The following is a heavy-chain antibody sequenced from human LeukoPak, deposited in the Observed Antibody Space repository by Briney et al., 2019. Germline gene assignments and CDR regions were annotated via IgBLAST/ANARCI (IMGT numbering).Heavy chain of an antibody. CDR3: ARDFAWGAGGAPIDDNWLDP. D-gene: IGHD7-27*01. CDR2: MNPNSGNT. J-gene: IGHJ5*02. V-gene: IGHV1-8*01. CDR1: GYTFTSYD. Sequence: ASVNVSCKASGYTFTSYDINWVRQATGQGLEWMGWMNPNSGNTGYAQKFQGRVTMTRNTSISTAYMELSSLRSEDTAVYYCARDFAWGAGGAPIDDNWLDPWGQGTLVTVSS.